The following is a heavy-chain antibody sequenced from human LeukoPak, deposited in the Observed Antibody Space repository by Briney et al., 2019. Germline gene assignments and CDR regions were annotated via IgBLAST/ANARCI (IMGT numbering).Heavy chain of an antibody. CDR3: ARDPYTGSMFDL. CDR1: GFSFKDSS. CDR2: IGHFTGDI. Sequence: PGGSLRLSCVGSGFSFKDSSMSWVRQAPGKGLEWVAFIGHFTGDIFYADSVKGRFSISGDDAKASVYLQMNTLRVDDTAVYFCARDPYTGSMFDLWGHGTLVTVSS. V-gene: IGHV3-21*01. J-gene: IGHJ5*02. D-gene: IGHD1-1*01.